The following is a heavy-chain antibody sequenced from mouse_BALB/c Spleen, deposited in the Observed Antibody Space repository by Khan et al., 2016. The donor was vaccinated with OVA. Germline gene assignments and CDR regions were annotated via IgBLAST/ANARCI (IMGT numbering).Heavy chain of an antibody. CDR1: GFTFSSYG. CDR3: ERRARTIN. D-gene: IGHD3-3*01. V-gene: IGHV5-6-3*01. CDR2: INSNGGST. J-gene: IGHJ2*01. Sequence: EGERVESGGGLVQPGGSLKLSCAASGFTFSSYGMSWVRQTPDKRLELFATINSNGGSTYYQAHVKGRSPISRANAKTPLYLQMSSLKSEDTAMYYMERRARTINWGQGTTLTVSS.